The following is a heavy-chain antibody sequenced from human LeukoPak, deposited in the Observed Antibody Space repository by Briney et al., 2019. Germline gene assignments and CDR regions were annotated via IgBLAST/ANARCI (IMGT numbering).Heavy chain of an antibody. Sequence: GASVKVSCKASGYTFTSYYMHWVRQAPGQGLEWMGWINPNSGGTNYAQKFQGRVTMTRDTSISTAYMELSRLRSGDTAVYYCARDGFGGWYLNWFDPWGQGTLVTVSS. D-gene: IGHD6-19*01. J-gene: IGHJ5*02. CDR2: INPNSGGT. V-gene: IGHV1-2*02. CDR3: ARDGFGGWYLNWFDP. CDR1: GYTFTSYY.